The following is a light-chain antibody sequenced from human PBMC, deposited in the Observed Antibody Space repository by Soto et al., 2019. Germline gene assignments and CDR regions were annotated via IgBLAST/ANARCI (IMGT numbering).Light chain of an antibody. CDR2: KNN. Sequence: QSVLIQPPSASGTPGQRVTISCSGTNSNIRSNPVNWYQQFPGAAPKVLIYKNNKRPSGVPDRFSGSKSGTAASLTISGLQSEDEADYYCAAWDDSLNGVVFGGGTKVTVL. J-gene: IGLJ2*01. V-gene: IGLV1-44*01. CDR1: NSNIRSNP. CDR3: AAWDDSLNGVV.